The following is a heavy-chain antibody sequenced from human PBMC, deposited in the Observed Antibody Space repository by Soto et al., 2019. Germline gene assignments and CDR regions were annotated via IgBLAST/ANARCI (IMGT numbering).Heavy chain of an antibody. CDR3: ARDNGTTPKIDYYYGMDV. J-gene: IGHJ6*02. Sequence: QVQLVESGGGVVQPGRSLRLSCAASGFTFSSYGMHWVRQAPGKGLEWVAVIWYDGSNKYYADSVKGRFTISRDNSKNTLYLQMNSLRAEDTAVYYCARDNGTTPKIDYYYGMDVWGQGTTVTVSS. CDR2: IWYDGSNK. V-gene: IGHV3-33*01. CDR1: GFTFSSYG. D-gene: IGHD1-1*01.